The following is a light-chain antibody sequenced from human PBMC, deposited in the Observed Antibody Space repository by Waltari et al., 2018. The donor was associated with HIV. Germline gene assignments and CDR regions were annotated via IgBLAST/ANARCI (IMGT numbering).Light chain of an antibody. V-gene: IGKV1-39*01. CDR3: QQSYNTPWT. CDR1: QSISSY. CDR2: AAS. Sequence: DIQMTQSPSSLSASVGDRVTITFRASQSISSYLNWYQQKPGKAPKLLIYAASSLQGGVPSRFSGSGSGTDFTLTISSLQPEDSAAYYCQQSYNTPWTFGQGTKVEIK. J-gene: IGKJ1*01.